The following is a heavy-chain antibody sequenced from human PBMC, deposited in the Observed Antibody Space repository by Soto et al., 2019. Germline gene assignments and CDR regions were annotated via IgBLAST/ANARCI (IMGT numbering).Heavy chain of an antibody. CDR1: GYTFSSYY. CDR3: ARDHIAAADTYALDI. V-gene: IGHV1-46*01. D-gene: IGHD6-25*01. Sequence: ASVKVSCKASGYTFSSYYMHWVRQAPGQGLEWVGLINPGTGATTYAQKSQGRATMTSDTSTSTVYMELRSLTSEDTAVYYCARDHIAAADTYALDIWGQGTMVTVSS. CDR2: INPGTGAT. J-gene: IGHJ3*02.